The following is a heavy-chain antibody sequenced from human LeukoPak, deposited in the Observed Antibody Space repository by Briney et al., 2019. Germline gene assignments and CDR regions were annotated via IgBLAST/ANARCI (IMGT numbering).Heavy chain of an antibody. Sequence: GASVTVSCKVSGYTLTELSMHWVRQAPGKGLEGMGGFYPEDGETIYAQKFQGRVTMTEDTSTDTAYMELSSLRSEDTAVYYCATIAARYSLRHASYGMDVWGQGTTVTVSS. CDR3: ATIAARYSLRHASYGMDV. V-gene: IGHV1-24*01. J-gene: IGHJ6*02. D-gene: IGHD6-6*01. CDR2: FYPEDGET. CDR1: GYTLTELS.